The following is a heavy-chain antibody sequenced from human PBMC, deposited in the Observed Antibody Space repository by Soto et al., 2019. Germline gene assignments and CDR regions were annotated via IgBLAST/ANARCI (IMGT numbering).Heavy chain of an antibody. D-gene: IGHD3-3*01. J-gene: IGHJ6*02. V-gene: IGHV3-49*04. CDR1: GFTFGDYA. CDR2: IRSKAYGGTT. Sequence: GGSLRLSCTASGFTFGDYAMSWVRQAPGKGLEWVGFIRSKAYGGTTEYAASVKGRFTISRDDSKSIAYLQMNSLKTEDTAVYYCTRSLYDFWSGFGGYYYSGMDVWGQGTTVTVSS. CDR3: TRSLYDFWSGFGGYYYSGMDV.